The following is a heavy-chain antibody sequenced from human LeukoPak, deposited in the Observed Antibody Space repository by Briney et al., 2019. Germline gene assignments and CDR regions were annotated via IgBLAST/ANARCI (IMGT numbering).Heavy chain of an antibody. CDR2: IYYSGST. CDR1: GGSVSSGSSY. CDR3: AGGNRDGYKFDF. D-gene: IGHD5-24*01. V-gene: IGHV4-61*01. Sequence: SETLSLTCTVSGGSVSSGSSYWTWIRQPPGKGLEWIGYIYYSGSTNSNPSLKSRVTISVDTSKNQFSLKLSSVTAADTAVYYCAGGNRDGYKFDFWGPGTLVTVSS. J-gene: IGHJ4*02.